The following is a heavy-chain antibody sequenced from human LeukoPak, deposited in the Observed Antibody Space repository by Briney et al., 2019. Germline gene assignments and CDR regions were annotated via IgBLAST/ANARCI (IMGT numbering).Heavy chain of an antibody. CDR3: ARPLNDYSSGWFPPPYYFDY. CDR1: GFRFTSYW. V-gene: IGHV5-51*01. Sequence: GESLKISFKGSGFRFTSYWIGWVRPIPGKGLGWMGIIYPGDSDTRYSPSFHGQVTISADKSISTAYLQWSSLKASDTAMYYCARPLNDYSSGWFPPPYYFDYWGQGTLVTVSS. D-gene: IGHD6-19*01. CDR2: IYPGDSDT. J-gene: IGHJ4*02.